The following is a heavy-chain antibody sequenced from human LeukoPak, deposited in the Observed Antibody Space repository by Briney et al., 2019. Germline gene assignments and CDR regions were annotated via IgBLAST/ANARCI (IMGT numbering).Heavy chain of an antibody. D-gene: IGHD1-26*01. J-gene: IGHJ4*02. Sequence: SETLSLTCAVSGGSIGSSNWWSWVRQPPGKGLEWIGEIYHSGSTNYNPSLKSRVTISVDKSKNQFSLKLSSVTAADTAVYYCARDGDSGSYYTMVYWGQGTLVTVSS. V-gene: IGHV4-4*02. CDR1: GGSIGSSNW. CDR3: ARDGDSGSYYTMVY. CDR2: IYHSGST.